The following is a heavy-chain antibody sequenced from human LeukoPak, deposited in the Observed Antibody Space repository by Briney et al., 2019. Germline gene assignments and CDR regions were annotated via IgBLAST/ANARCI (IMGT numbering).Heavy chain of an antibody. J-gene: IGHJ4*02. D-gene: IGHD6-13*01. Sequence: GGSLRLSCAASGFTFSSYAMSWVRQAPGKGLEWVAVISYDGSNKYYADSVKSRFTISRDNSKNTLYLQMNSLRAEDTAVYYCARVLYEGIAGPFDYWGQGTLVTVSS. V-gene: IGHV3-30-3*01. CDR3: ARVLYEGIAGPFDY. CDR2: ISYDGSNK. CDR1: GFTFSSYA.